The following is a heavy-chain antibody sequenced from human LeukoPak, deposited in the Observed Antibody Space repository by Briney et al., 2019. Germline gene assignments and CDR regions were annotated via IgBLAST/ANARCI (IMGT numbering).Heavy chain of an antibody. CDR1: GFTVSSNY. J-gene: IGHJ3*01. CDR3: AQDFIAFPSAMSGAFDL. V-gene: IGHV3-9*01. Sequence: GGSLRLSCAASGFTVSSNYMSWVRRGPVKALEWVASLSWNSGSVAYADSLQGRFTISRDNAKNFVYLQMDSLRSEDTALYHCAQDFIAFPSAMSGAFDLWGQGTTVTVSS. D-gene: IGHD2-2*01. CDR2: LSWNSGSV.